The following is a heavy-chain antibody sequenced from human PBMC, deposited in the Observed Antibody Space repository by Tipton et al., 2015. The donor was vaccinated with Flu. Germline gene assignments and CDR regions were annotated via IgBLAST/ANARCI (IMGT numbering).Heavy chain of an antibody. J-gene: IGHJ4*02. Sequence: LRLSCTISGGSISSGIGRYYWSWIRQPAGKGLEWIGRIYTSGSTRFNPSLQSRASISVDTSKNQFFLSLGSVTVADTAVYYCARGDYYDRSGYERYWGQGTLVTVSS. CDR1: GGSISSGIGRYY. V-gene: IGHV4-61*02. CDR3: ARGDYYDRSGYERY. CDR2: IYTSGST. D-gene: IGHD3-22*01.